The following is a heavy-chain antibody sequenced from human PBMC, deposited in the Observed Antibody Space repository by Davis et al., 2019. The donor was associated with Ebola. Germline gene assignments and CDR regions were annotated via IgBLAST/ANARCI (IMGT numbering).Heavy chain of an antibody. Sequence: GESLKISCAASGFTFSSYEMNWVRQAPGKGLEWVSGISGSGGSTYYADSVKGRFTISRDNSKNTLYLQMNSLRAEDTAVYYCAKDPMYYYDSSGYRDWGQGTLVTVSS. J-gene: IGHJ4*02. V-gene: IGHV3-23*01. CDR1: GFTFSSYE. CDR3: AKDPMYYYDSSGYRD. CDR2: ISGSGGST. D-gene: IGHD3-22*01.